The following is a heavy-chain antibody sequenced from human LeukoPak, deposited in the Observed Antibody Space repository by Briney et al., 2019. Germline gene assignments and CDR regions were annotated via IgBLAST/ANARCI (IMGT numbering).Heavy chain of an antibody. CDR1: GFTFSSYA. D-gene: IGHD3-3*01. Sequence: SGGSLRLSCAASGFTFSSYAMSWVRQAPGKGLEWVSAISGSGGSTYYADSVKGRFTISRDNSKNTLYLQMNSLRAEDTAVYYCAKDRGHPYYDFWSGYATAHFDYWGQGTLVTVSS. J-gene: IGHJ4*02. V-gene: IGHV3-23*01. CDR3: AKDRGHPYYDFWSGYATAHFDY. CDR2: ISGSGGST.